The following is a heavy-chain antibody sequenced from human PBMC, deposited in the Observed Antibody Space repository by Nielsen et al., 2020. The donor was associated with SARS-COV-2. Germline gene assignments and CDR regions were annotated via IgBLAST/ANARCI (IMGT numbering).Heavy chain of an antibody. Sequence: GESLKISCAASGFTFSSYTMNWVRQAPGKGLEWVSNISTSSNTIYYADSVKGRFTISRDNAKNSLYLQMNSLRAEDTAVYYCAREWIQLRGPLDYWGQGTLVTVSS. CDR3: AREWIQLRGPLDY. CDR2: ISTSSNTI. V-gene: IGHV3-48*01. D-gene: IGHD5-18*01. J-gene: IGHJ4*02. CDR1: GFTFSSYT.